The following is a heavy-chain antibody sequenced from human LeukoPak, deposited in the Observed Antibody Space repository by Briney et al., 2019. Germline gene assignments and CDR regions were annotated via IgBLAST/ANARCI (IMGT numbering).Heavy chain of an antibody. CDR1: GYTFTSYD. CDR3: ARGQRVVVPAAIKYWFDP. Sequence: ASVKVSCKASGYTFTSYDINWVRQATGQGLEWMGWMNPNSGNTGYAQKFQGRVTITRNTSISTAYMGLSSLRSEDTAVYYCARGQRVVVPAAIKYWFDPWGQGTLVTVSS. CDR2: MNPNSGNT. J-gene: IGHJ5*02. V-gene: IGHV1-8*03. D-gene: IGHD2-2*02.